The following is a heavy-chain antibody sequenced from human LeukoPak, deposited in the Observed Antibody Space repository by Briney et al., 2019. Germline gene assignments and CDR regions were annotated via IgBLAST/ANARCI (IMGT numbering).Heavy chain of an antibody. Sequence: PGGSLRLSCAASGFTFSDYYMSWIRQAPGKGLEWVSYISNSGSTIYYADSVKGRFTISRDNAKNSLYLQMNSLRAEDTAVYYCARDSPSRYCSSTSCYLDAFDFWGQGTMVTVSS. D-gene: IGHD2-2*01. J-gene: IGHJ3*01. CDR2: ISNSGSTI. CDR3: ARDSPSRYCSSTSCYLDAFDF. V-gene: IGHV3-11*01. CDR1: GFTFSDYY.